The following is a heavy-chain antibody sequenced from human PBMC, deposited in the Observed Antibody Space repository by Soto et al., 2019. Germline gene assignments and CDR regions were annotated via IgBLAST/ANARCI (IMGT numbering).Heavy chain of an antibody. CDR2: IYYIGST. V-gene: IGHV4-31*03. D-gene: IGHD5-18*01. Sequence: SATRSLTCPVSGGSISSSDYYWGWIRQPPGKGLEWIGCIYYIGSTYYNPSLKSRVTISVDTSKNQFSLKLSSVTAADTAVYYCASYTAMVSNWFDPWGQGTLVTVSS. CDR3: ASYTAMVSNWFDP. J-gene: IGHJ5*02. CDR1: GGSISSSDYY.